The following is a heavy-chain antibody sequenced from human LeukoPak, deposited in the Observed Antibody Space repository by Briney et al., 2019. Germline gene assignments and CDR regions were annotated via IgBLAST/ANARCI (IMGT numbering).Heavy chain of an antibody. CDR3: AKTSLYYDSSGYYPNWFDP. Sequence: GGSLRLSCAASGFTLSSYGISWVRQAPGKGLEWVSAISGSGGSTYYADSVKGRFTISRDNSKNTLYLQMNSLRAEDTAVYYCAKTSLYYDSSGYYPNWFDPWGQGTLVTVSS. J-gene: IGHJ5*02. V-gene: IGHV3-23*01. CDR1: GFTLSSYG. CDR2: ISGSGGST. D-gene: IGHD3-22*01.